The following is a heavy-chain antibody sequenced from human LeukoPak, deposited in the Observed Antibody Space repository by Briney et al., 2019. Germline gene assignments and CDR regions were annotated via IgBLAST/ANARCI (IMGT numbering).Heavy chain of an antibody. Sequence: GALRLSCAASGFTFSSYGMHWVRQAPGKGLEWVAVISYDGSNKYYADSVKGRFTISRDNSKNTLYLQMNSLRAEDTAVYYCAKGPSLAAAYYYMDVWGKGTTVTISS. V-gene: IGHV3-30*18. CDR2: ISYDGSNK. J-gene: IGHJ6*03. CDR1: GFTFSSYG. D-gene: IGHD6-13*01. CDR3: AKGPSLAAAYYYMDV.